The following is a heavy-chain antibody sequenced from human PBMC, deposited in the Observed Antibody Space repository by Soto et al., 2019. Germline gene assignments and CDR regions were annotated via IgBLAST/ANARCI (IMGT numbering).Heavy chain of an antibody. D-gene: IGHD3-16*01. Sequence: QVRLVQSGAEVKKPGSSVRVSCRASGGTFSSFAINWVRQAPGQGLEWMGGSVPSFGTPNYAPKFLGRVSSTADESSNTDFMELSNLRSEDTALYFCADGGGGYDTWGQGTLITVSS. CDR2: SVPSFGTP. CDR3: ADGGGGYDT. V-gene: IGHV1-69*01. J-gene: IGHJ4*02. CDR1: GGTFSSFA.